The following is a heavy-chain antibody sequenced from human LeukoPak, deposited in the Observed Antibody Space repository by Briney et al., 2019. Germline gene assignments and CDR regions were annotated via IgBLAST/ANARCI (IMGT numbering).Heavy chain of an antibody. CDR3: ARDRVTIFGVVIDYFDY. Sequence: ASVKVSCKASGYTFTSYAMHWVRQAPGQRLEWMGGIIPIFGTANYAQKFQGRVTITADESTSTAYMELSSLRSEDTAVYYCARDRVTIFGVVIDYFDYWGQGTLVTVSS. D-gene: IGHD3-3*01. CDR1: GYTFTSYA. V-gene: IGHV1-69*13. CDR2: IIPIFGTA. J-gene: IGHJ4*02.